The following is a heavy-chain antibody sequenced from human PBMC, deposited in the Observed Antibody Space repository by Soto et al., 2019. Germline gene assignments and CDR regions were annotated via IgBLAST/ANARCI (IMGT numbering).Heavy chain of an antibody. CDR1: GGSISSGGYY. V-gene: IGHV4-31*03. CDR2: IYYSGST. Sequence: QVQLQESGPGLVKPSQTLSLTCTVSGGSISSGGYYWSWIRQHPGKGLEWIGYIYYSGSTYYNPSLRSRVTISVDTSNNPFSLKLSSVTAADTAVYYCARVLIVREGWAGVDPWGQGTLVTVAS. J-gene: IGHJ5*02. CDR3: ARVLIVREGWAGVDP. D-gene: IGHD2-8*01.